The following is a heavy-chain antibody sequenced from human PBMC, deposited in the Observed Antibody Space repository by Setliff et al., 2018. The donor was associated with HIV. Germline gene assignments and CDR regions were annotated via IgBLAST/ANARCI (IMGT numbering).Heavy chain of an antibody. CDR3: ARLGTGNADHY. CDR1: GGSISSHC. D-gene: IGHD1-1*01. Sequence: SETLSLTCTVSGGSISSHCWSWIRQPPGKGLEGIGYFYYSGSTNCNPSLKSRVTRSVDTSKNQFYLKLSSVTAADTAVYYCARLGTGNADHYWCQATRVTVSS. J-gene: IGHJ4*02. V-gene: IGHV4-59*08. CDR2: FYYSGST.